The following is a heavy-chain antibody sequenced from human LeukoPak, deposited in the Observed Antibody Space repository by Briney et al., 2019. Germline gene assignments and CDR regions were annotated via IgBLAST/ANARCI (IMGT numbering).Heavy chain of an antibody. J-gene: IGHJ4*02. CDR1: GGTFSSYA. D-gene: IGHD6-6*01. CDR2: IIPIFGTA. CDR3: ARGIAARPDYYFDY. V-gene: IGHV1-69*05. Sequence: GASVKVSCKASGGTFSSYAISWVRQAPGQGLEWMGRIIPIFGTANYAQKFQGRVTITTDESTSTAYMELSSLRSEDTAVYYCARGIAARPDYYFDYWGQGTQVTVSS.